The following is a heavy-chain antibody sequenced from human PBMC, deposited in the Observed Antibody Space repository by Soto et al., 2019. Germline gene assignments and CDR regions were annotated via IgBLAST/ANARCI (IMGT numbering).Heavy chain of an antibody. Sequence: PSQTLSLTCALSGDSVSSNSAAWNWIRQSPSRGLEWLGRTYYRSKWYNDYAVSVKSRITINPDTSKNQFSLQLNSVTPEDTAVYYCARELLEVSRKWLVTSGLHNWFDPWGQGTLVTVSS. D-gene: IGHD6-19*01. CDR1: GDSVSSNSAA. CDR2: TYYRSKWYN. V-gene: IGHV6-1*01. CDR3: ARELLEVSRKWLVTSGLHNWFDP. J-gene: IGHJ5*02.